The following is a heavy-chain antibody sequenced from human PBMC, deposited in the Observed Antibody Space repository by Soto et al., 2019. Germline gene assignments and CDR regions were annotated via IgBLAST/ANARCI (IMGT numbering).Heavy chain of an antibody. V-gene: IGHV3-23*01. J-gene: IGHJ4*02. Sequence: GGSLRLSCAASGFAFSSYAMSWVRQAPGKGLDWVSAISGRDGRTYYADSVKGRFTISRDNSKNTLFLQMSGLRAEDTALYYCAALKYSRSSLSLFYWGQGTPVTVSS. CDR2: ISGRDGRT. CDR1: GFAFSSYA. D-gene: IGHD6-6*01. CDR3: AALKYSRSSLSLFY.